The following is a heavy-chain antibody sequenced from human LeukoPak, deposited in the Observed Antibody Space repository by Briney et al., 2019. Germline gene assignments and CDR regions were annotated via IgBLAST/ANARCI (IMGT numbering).Heavy chain of an antibody. J-gene: IGHJ4*02. CDR3: AKVGDFWSGYPPSNFDY. D-gene: IGHD3-3*01. CDR1: GFTFSSFG. CDR2: ISFDGNTK. Sequence: GRSLRLSCAASGFTFSSFGMHWVRQAPGKGLEWVALISFDGNTKYYADSVKGRFTISRDNSKNTLYLQMNSLRAEDTAVYYCAKVGDFWSGYPPSNFDYWGQGTLVTVSS. V-gene: IGHV3-30*18.